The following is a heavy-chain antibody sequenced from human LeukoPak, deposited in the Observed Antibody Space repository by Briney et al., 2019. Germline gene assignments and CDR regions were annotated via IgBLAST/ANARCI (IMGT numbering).Heavy chain of an antibody. J-gene: IGHJ5*02. CDR2: MYYNRGI. Sequence: PSETLSLTCTVSGGSISTHYWSWIRQPPGRGLECVGHMYYNRGIKYNPSLKNRVSISIDTSTKQFPLKLRSVSTADTAVYYCARRRGTYYEYTIGSQRHKWFDPWGQGTLVTVS. CDR3: ARRRGTYYEYTIGSQRHKWFDP. V-gene: IGHV4-59*11. CDR1: GGSISTHY. D-gene: IGHD3-3*01.